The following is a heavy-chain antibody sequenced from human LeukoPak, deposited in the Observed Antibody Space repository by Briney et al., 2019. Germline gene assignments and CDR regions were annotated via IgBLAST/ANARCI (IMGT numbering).Heavy chain of an antibody. Sequence: GSSVKVSCKASGGTFSSYSLNWVRQAPGQGLEWMGRIIPILGITNYPKKFQGRVTITADKSTSTAYMELRSLRSDDTAVYYCARGDKGYSYDRGAYFESDVADYFQHWGQGTLVIVSA. CDR3: ARGDKGYSYDRGAYFESDVADYFQH. D-gene: IGHD3-22*01. V-gene: IGHV1-69*04. CDR1: GGTFSSYS. CDR2: IIPILGIT. J-gene: IGHJ1*01.